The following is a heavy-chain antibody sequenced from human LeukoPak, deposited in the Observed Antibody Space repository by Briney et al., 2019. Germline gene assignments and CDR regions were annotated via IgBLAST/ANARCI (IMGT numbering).Heavy chain of an antibody. V-gene: IGHV4-31*03. D-gene: IGHD2-15*01. CDR1: GGSISSGGYY. CDR3: ASGLVVAATQVFPPFVY. Sequence: SQTLSLTCTVSGGSISSGGYYWSWIRQHPGKGLEWIGYNYYSGSTYYNPSLKSRVTISVDTSKNQFSLKLSSVTAADTAMYFCASGLVVAATQVFPPFVYWGQGTLVTVSS. J-gene: IGHJ4*02. CDR2: NYYSGST.